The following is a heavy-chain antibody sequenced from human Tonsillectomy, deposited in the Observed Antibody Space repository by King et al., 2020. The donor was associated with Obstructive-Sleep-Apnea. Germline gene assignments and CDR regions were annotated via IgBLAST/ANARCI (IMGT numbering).Heavy chain of an antibody. Sequence: LQLQESGSGLVKPSQTLSLTCAVSGGSISSGGFSWSWIRQPPGKGLEWIEYIYHRGSNYDNPSLKSRATVSVDRSKNQSSLKRSSLTAADTAVYYCARGQDGSGSYDNFDYWGQGTLVTVSS. CDR2: IYHRGSN. CDR3: ARGQDGSGSYDNFDY. CDR1: GGSISSGGFS. V-gene: IGHV4-30-2*01. D-gene: IGHD3-10*01. J-gene: IGHJ4*02.